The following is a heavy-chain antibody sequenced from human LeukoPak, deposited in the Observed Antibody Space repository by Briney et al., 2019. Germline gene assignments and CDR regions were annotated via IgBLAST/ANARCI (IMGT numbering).Heavy chain of an antibody. CDR2: FYYSGST. Sequence: SETLSLTCTVSGGSISSGGYYWSWIRQHPGKGLEWIGYFYYSGSTYYNPSLKSRVTISVDTSKNQFSLKLSSVTAADTAVYYCARSDYDFWSGYSYNWFDPWGQGTLVTVSS. J-gene: IGHJ5*02. CDR3: ARSDYDFWSGYSYNWFDP. V-gene: IGHV4-31*03. D-gene: IGHD3-3*01. CDR1: GGSISSGGYY.